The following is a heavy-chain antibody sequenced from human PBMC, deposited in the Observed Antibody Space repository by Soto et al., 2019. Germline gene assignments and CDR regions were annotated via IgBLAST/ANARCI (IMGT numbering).Heavy chain of an antibody. CDR1: GYTFTSYG. Sequence: ASVKVSCKASGYTFTSYGISWVRQAPGQGLEWMGWISAYNGNTNYAQKLQGRVTMTTDTSTSTAYMELSSLRSEDTAVYYCARRKGTTFYYYYGMDVWGQGTTVTVSS. J-gene: IGHJ6*02. D-gene: IGHD4-17*01. CDR2: ISAYNGNT. V-gene: IGHV1-18*01. CDR3: ARRKGTTFYYYYGMDV.